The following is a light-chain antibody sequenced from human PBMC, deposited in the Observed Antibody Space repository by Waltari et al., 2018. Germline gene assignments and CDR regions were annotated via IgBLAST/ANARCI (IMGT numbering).Light chain of an antibody. CDR1: NIGSKS. Sequence: SYVLTQPPSVSVAPGQTASITCGGDNIGSKSVHWYQQKAAQAPVLVVHDESDRPSGIPERLSGSNSGNTATLTISRVEAGDEADFYCQVWDSGSGHPHVVFGGGTRLTVL. CDR2: DES. CDR3: QVWDSGSGHPHVV. J-gene: IGLJ2*01. V-gene: IGLV3-21*02.